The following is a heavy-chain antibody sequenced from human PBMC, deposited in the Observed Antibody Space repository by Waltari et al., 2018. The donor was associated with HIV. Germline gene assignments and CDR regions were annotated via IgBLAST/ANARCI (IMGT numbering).Heavy chain of an antibody. CDR3: ARACNGSYVANYYYYGMDV. Sequence: VQLQESGPGLVKPSETLSLTCTVPGGSISRSYWSWIRPPPGKGLEWIGYIYYSGSTNYNPSLKSRVTISVDTSKNQFSLKLSSVTAADTAVYYCARACNGSYVANYYYYGMDVWGQGTTVTVSS. CDR1: GGSISRSY. V-gene: IGHV4-59*01. CDR2: IYYSGST. D-gene: IGHD1-26*01. J-gene: IGHJ6*02.